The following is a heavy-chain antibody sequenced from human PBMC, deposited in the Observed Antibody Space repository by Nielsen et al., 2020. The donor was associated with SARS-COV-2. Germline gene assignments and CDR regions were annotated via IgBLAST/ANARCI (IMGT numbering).Heavy chain of an antibody. V-gene: IGHV4-39*07. CDR1: GGSISSSSYY. CDR2: IYYSGST. J-gene: IGHJ4*02. Sequence: GSLRLSCTVSGGSISSSSYYWGWIRQPPGKGLEWIGSIYYSGSTYYNPSLKSRVTISVDTSKNQFSLKLSSVTAADTAVYYCARVSYSYGSVFDYWGQGTLVTVSS. CDR3: ARVSYSYGSVFDY. D-gene: IGHD5-18*01.